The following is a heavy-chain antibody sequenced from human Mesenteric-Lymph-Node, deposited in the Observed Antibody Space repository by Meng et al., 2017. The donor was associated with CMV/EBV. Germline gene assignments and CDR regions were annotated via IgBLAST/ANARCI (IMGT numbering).Heavy chain of an antibody. CDR1: GGSLSTSRRG. D-gene: IGHD2/OR15-2a*01. V-gene: IGHV2-5*01. J-gene: IGHJ4*01. Sequence: TFSGGSLSTSRRGRSRRRQQPGKELEWLTLIYRNDDQRNSQSLKSRRTITKDTSKNQVVLTMTNMDPVDTDTYYCARKYFGTISFDYWGRGTLVTVSS. CDR3: ARKYFGTISFDY. CDR2: IYRNDDQ.